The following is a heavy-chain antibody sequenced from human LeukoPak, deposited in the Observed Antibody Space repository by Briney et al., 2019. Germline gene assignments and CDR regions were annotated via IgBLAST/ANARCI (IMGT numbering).Heavy chain of an antibody. CDR2: IYYSGST. CDR1: GGSISSSSYY. CDR3: ARAVLLRYFDWLYRGPYYFDY. Sequence: PSETLSLTCTVSGGSISSSSYYWGWIRQPPGKGLEWIGSIYYSGSTYYNPSLKSRVTISVGTSKNQFSLKLSSVTAADTAVYYCARAVLLRYFDWLYRGPYYFDYWGQGTLVTVSS. J-gene: IGHJ4*02. V-gene: IGHV4-39*01. D-gene: IGHD3-9*01.